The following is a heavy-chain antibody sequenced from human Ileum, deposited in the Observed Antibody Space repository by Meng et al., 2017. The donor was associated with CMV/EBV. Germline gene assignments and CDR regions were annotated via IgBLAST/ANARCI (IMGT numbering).Heavy chain of an antibody. V-gene: IGHV3-74*01. Sequence: GGSLRLSCAVSGFTFNNYWMHWVRQAPGKGLVWVSRINSDGSITSYADSVKGRLTISRDNAKNTLYLQMNSLRAEDTAVYYCARDRVLGYCSSTSCSVNWFDPWGQGTLVTVSS. D-gene: IGHD2-2*01. CDR2: INSDGSIT. J-gene: IGHJ5*02. CDR1: GFTFNNYW. CDR3: ARDRVLGYCSSTSCSVNWFDP.